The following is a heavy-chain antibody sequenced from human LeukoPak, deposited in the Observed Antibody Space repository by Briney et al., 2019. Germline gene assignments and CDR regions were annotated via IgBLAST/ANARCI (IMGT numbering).Heavy chain of an antibody. J-gene: IGHJ6*03. CDR3: ARGGSGSYYYYYYMDV. Sequence: PGGSLRLSCAASGFTFSSYAIHWVRQAPGKGLEWVAIISYDGSNKYYADSVKDRFTISRDNSKNTLYLQMNSLRPEDTAVYYCARGGSGSYYYYYYMDVWGKGTTVTVSS. CDR1: GFTFSSYA. CDR2: ISYDGSNK. V-gene: IGHV3-30-3*01. D-gene: IGHD3-10*01.